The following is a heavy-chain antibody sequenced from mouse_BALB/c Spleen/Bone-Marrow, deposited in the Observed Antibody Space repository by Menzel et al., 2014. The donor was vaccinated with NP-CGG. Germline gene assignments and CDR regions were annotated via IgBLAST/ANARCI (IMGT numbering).Heavy chain of an antibody. CDR2: IDPANGNT. D-gene: IGHD1-1*01. J-gene: IGHJ3*01. CDR3: ALYYYGSSGFAY. CDR1: GFNITDTY. Sequence: EAQLQQSGAELVKPVASVKLSCTASGFNITDTYMHWVKQRPEQGLEWIGRIDPANGNTKYDPKFQGKATITADTSSNTAYLQLSRLTSEDTAVYYCALYYYGSSGFAYWGQGTLVTVAA. V-gene: IGHV14-3*02.